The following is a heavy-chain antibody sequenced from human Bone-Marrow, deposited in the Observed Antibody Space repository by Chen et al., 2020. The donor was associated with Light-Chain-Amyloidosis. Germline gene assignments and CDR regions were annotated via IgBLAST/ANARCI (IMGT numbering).Heavy chain of an antibody. CDR3: ASSVVADYYAMDV. Sequence: QVQLVQSGAEVRKPGSSVKVSCQASGGSLSNYAISWVRQAPGQGLDGMGGIIPSFGTTINATKYQGRVTFPADESTSTVYMEMRSLRSEDTAVYFCASSVVADYYAMDVWGQGTTITVSS. V-gene: IGHV1-69*01. J-gene: IGHJ6*02. CDR1: GGSLSNYA. CDR2: IIPSFGTT. D-gene: IGHD2-15*01.